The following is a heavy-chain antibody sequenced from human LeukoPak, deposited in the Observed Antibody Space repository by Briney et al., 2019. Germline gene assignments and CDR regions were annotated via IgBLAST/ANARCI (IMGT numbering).Heavy chain of an antibody. J-gene: IGHJ4*02. CDR3: ARELVGGYYDSSGYNFDY. D-gene: IGHD3-22*01. CDR2: INPNSGGT. V-gene: IGHV1-2*02. CDR1: GYTFTGYY. Sequence: ASVKVSCKASGYTFTGYYMHWVRQAPGQGLEWMGWINPNSGGTNYAQKFQGRVTMTRDTSISTAYMELSRLRSDDTAVYYCARELVGGYYDSSGYNFDYWGRGTLVTVSS.